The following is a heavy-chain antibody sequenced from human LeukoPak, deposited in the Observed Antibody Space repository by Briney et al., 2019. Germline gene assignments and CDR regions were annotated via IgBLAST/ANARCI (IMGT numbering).Heavy chain of an antibody. V-gene: IGHV3-74*01. CDR1: GFTFRSYW. D-gene: IGHD5-24*01. CDR2: VVRDGSST. J-gene: IGHJ4*02. Sequence: GGSLRLSCAASGFTFRSYWMHWVRQAPGKGLEWVSRVVRDGSSTNYADSVKGRFTISRDNAKNTLYLQMSSLRAEDTAVYFCVRDGDDFNFDYWGQGSLVTVSS. CDR3: VRDGDDFNFDY.